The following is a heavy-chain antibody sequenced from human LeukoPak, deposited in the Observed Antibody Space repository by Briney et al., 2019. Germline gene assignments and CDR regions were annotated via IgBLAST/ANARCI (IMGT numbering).Heavy chain of an antibody. CDR2: IYSGGST. J-gene: IGHJ6*04. CDR3: QRAAYDIQDYYYYGMDV. CDR1: GFTGSSNY. V-gene: IGHV3-53*01. Sequence: PGGSLRISCAASGFTGSSNYMIWVRQAPGKGLEWVSVIYSGGSTYYADSVKGRFTISRDNSKNTLYLQMNSLRAEDTSFFYSQRAAYDIQDYYYYGMDVWGKGTTVTVSS. D-gene: IGHD3-9*01.